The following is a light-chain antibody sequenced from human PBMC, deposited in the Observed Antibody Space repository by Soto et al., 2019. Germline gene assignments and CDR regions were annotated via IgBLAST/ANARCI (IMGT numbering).Light chain of an antibody. CDR3: QQYGGSPWT. Sequence: EIVLTQSPGPLSLSPGERATLSCRSSQSVSSSALVWYQQKPGQAPRRLIYGASYRATGIPDRFSGSGSGTDFTLTISRLESEDFAVYYCQQYGGSPWTFGQGTKVDIK. V-gene: IGKV3-20*01. CDR1: QSVSSSA. J-gene: IGKJ1*01. CDR2: GAS.